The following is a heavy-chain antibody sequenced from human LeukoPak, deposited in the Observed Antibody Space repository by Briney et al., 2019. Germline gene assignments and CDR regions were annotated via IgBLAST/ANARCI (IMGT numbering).Heavy chain of an antibody. J-gene: IGHJ4*02. CDR3: AKVFVSTASDY. D-gene: IGHD5/OR15-5a*01. CDR2: ITGSGGST. Sequence: GGSLRLSCAASGFTFSSYAMSWVRQTPGMGLEWVSSITGSGGSTYYADSVKGRFTISRDSSKNTLYLQMNSLRAEDTAVYYCAKVFVSTASDYWGQGTLVTVSS. V-gene: IGHV3-23*01. CDR1: GFTFSSYA.